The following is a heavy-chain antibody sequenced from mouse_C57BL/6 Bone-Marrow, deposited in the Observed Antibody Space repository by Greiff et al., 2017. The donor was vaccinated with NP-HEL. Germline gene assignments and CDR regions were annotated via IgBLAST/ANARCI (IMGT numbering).Heavy chain of an antibody. Sequence: VKLMESGAELVRPGASVTLSCKASGYTFTDYEMHWVKQTPVHGLEWIGAIDPETGGTAYNQKFKGKAILTADKSSSTAYMELRSLTSEDSAVYYCTRGGLGGYAMDYWGQGTSVTVSS. CDR1: GYTFTDYE. CDR3: TRGGLGGYAMDY. J-gene: IGHJ4*01. V-gene: IGHV1-15*01. D-gene: IGHD3-3*01. CDR2: IDPETGGT.